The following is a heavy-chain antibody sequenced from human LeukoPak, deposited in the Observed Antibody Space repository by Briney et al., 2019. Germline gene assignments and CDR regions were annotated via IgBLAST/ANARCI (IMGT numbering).Heavy chain of an antibody. D-gene: IGHD4-23*01. Sequence: GGSLRLSCAAAGFTFSSYWMNWVRQAPGKGLVWVSRIASDGSSTTYADSVKGRFSISRDNAKNTLYLQMNSLRVEDTAVYYCARGRPHGNDYWGQGTLVTVSS. CDR1: GFTFSSYW. CDR2: IASDGSST. J-gene: IGHJ4*02. V-gene: IGHV3-74*01. CDR3: ARGRPHGNDY.